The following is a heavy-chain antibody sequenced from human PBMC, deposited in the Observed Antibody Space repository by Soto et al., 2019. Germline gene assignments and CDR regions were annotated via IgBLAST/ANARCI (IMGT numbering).Heavy chain of an antibody. CDR1: GYTFTGYA. Sequence: ASVKVSCKASGYTFTGYAMHWVRQAPGQRLECMGWINAGNGNTKYSQKFQGRVTITRDTSASTAYMELSSLRSDDSAVYYCSRDLCSSPSCYERYYYSMDAWGQGTTVT. D-gene: IGHD2-2*01. CDR2: INAGNGNT. J-gene: IGHJ6*02. V-gene: IGHV1-3*01. CDR3: SRDLCSSPSCYERYYYSMDA.